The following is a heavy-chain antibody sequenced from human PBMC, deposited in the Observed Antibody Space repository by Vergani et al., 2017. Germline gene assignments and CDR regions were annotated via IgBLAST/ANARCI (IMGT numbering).Heavy chain of an antibody. CDR2: INHSGST. V-gene: IGHV4-34*01. CDR1: GGSFSGYY. CDR3: ARLRAVRGVIIRSPKGFDY. D-gene: IGHD3-10*01. J-gene: IGHJ4*02. Sequence: QVQLQQWGAGLLKPSETLSLTCAVYGGSFSGYYWSWIRPPPGKGLEWIGEINHSGSTNYNPSLKSRVTISVDTSKNQFSLKLSSVTAADTAVYYCARLRAVRGVIIRSPKGFDYWGQGTLVTVSS.